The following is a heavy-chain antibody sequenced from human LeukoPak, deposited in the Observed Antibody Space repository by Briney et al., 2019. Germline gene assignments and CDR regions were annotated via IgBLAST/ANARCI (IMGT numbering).Heavy chain of an antibody. CDR3: AKVVGDYDILTGYYFEY. V-gene: IGHV3-30*02. Sequence: GGSLRLSCAASGFTFSSYGMHWVRQAPGKGLEWVAFIRYDGSNKYYADSVKGRFTISRDNSKNTLYLQMNGLRAEETAVYYCAKVVGDYDILTGYYFEYWGQGTLVTVSS. CDR1: GFTFSSYG. D-gene: IGHD3-9*01. J-gene: IGHJ4*02. CDR2: IRYDGSNK.